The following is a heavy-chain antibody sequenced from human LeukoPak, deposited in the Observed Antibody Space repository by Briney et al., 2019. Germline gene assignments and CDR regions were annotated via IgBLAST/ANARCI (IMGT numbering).Heavy chain of an antibody. CDR2: ISYDGSNK. Sequence: GGSLRLSCAASGFTFSSYAMHWVRQAPGKGLEWVAVISYDGSNKYYADSVKGRFTISRDNSKNTLYLQMNSLRAEDTVVYYCASNPYMVRGVSSDYWGQGTLVTVSS. J-gene: IGHJ4*02. CDR3: ASNPYMVRGVSSDY. D-gene: IGHD3-10*01. CDR1: GFTFSSYA. V-gene: IGHV3-30-3*01.